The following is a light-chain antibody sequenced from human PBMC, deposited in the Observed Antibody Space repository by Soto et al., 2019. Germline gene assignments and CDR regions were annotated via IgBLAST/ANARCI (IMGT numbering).Light chain of an antibody. J-gene: IGLJ1*01. Sequence: QSVLTQPASVSGSPGQSITISCTGTSSDVGGYNYVSWYQQHPGNAPNFMIYDVIIRPSGVSNRFSGSKSGNTASLTISGLQAEDEADYYCSSYTTSNTRQIVFGTGTKVTVL. CDR2: DVI. CDR3: SSYTTSNTRQIV. V-gene: IGLV2-14*01. CDR1: SSDVGGYNY.